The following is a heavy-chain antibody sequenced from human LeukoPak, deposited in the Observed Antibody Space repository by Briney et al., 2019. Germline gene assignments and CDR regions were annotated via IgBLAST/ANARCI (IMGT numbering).Heavy chain of an antibody. V-gene: IGHV4-31*11. CDR3: ARIMLSWREFDC. J-gene: IGHJ4*02. CDR2: IYNSGST. Sequence: SXXXSXXCAXXGXXIXSXGXXWXWIRQHPGKXLXWIGYIYNSGSTSYNPSLKSRVTISVDTSKNQFSLKLSSVTAADTAVYYCARIMLSWREFDCWGQGTLVTVSS. D-gene: IGHD1-26*01. CDR1: GXXIXSXGXX.